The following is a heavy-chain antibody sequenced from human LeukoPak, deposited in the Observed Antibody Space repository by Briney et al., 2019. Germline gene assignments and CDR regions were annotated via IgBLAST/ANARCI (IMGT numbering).Heavy chain of an antibody. V-gene: IGHV3-48*03. Sequence: GGSLRLSCAASGFTFSSYEMNWVRQAPGKGLEWVSYINSSGSTIYYADSVKGRFTISRDNAKNSLYLQMNSLRAEDTAVYYCARDARYYDILTGYFDYWGQGTLVTVSS. J-gene: IGHJ4*02. D-gene: IGHD3-9*01. CDR1: GFTFSSYE. CDR2: INSSGSTI. CDR3: ARDARYYDILTGYFDY.